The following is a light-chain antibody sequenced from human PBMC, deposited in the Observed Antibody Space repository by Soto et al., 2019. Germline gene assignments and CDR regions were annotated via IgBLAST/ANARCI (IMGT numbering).Light chain of an antibody. CDR1: QSISSW. J-gene: IGKJ4*01. V-gene: IGKV1-5*03. CDR2: KAS. Sequence: DIQLTQSPSFLSASVGDRVTITCRASQSISSWLAWYQQKPGKAPKLLIYKASSLESGVPSRFSGSGSGTEFTLTISSLQPDDFATYYCQQYNSYLVTFGGGTKVDI. CDR3: QQYNSYLVT.